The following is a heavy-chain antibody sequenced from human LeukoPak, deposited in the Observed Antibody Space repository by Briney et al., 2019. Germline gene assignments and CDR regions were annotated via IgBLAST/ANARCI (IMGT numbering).Heavy chain of an antibody. D-gene: IGHD6-19*01. CDR2: ISSSSSTI. Sequence: PGTSLRLSCAASGFTFGTYAMNWVRQAPGKGLEWVSYISSSSSTIYFPDSVKGRFTISRDNAKSSLYLQMNGLRDEDTAVYYCARDAGSGYFDYWGQGTLVTVSS. CDR3: ARDAGSGYFDY. CDR1: GFTFGTYA. J-gene: IGHJ4*02. V-gene: IGHV3-48*02.